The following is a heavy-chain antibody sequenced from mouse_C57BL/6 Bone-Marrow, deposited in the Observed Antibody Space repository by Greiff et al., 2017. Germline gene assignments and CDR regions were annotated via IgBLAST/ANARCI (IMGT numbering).Heavy chain of an antibody. V-gene: IGHV1-26*01. CDR2: INPNNGGT. J-gene: IGHJ4*01. CDR1: GYTFTDYY. D-gene: IGHD1-1*01. Sequence: DVQLQESGPELVKPGASVKISCKASGYTFTDYYMNWVKQSHGKSLEWIGDINPNNGGTSYNQKFKGKATLTVDKSSSTAYMELRSLTSEDSAVYYCARVHGSSYYYAMDYWGQGTSVTVSS. CDR3: ARVHGSSYYYAMDY.